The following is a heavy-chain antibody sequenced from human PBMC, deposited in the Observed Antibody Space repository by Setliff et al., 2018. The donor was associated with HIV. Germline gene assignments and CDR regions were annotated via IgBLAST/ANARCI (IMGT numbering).Heavy chain of an antibody. D-gene: IGHD3-16*02. V-gene: IGHV3-53*01. CDR2: IYSGGGT. CDR1: GFTVRDNY. CDR3: ARAHYVWGSYRPVGGYYYYMDV. J-gene: IGHJ6*03. Sequence: PGGSLRLSCAASGFTVRDNYMTWVRQAPGKGLERVSVIYSGGGTDYADFAKGRFINSRDNSKNMLYLQMNGLRAEDTAVYYCARAHYVWGSYRPVGGYYYYMDVWGKGTTVTVSS.